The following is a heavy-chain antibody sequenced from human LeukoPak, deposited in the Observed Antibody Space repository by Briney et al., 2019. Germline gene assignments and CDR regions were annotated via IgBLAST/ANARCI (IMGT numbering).Heavy chain of an antibody. D-gene: IGHD3-22*01. CDR1: GGTFSSYA. V-gene: IGHV1-69*04. Sequence: SVKVSCKASGGTFSSYAISWVRPAPGQGLEWMGRIIPILGIANYAQKFQGRVTMTRTTSTTTAYMELSGLTSEDTAIYYCARGEHDYDSSAFYYGAFDIWGQGTMVTVSS. CDR2: IIPILGIA. J-gene: IGHJ3*02. CDR3: ARGEHDYDSSAFYYGAFDI.